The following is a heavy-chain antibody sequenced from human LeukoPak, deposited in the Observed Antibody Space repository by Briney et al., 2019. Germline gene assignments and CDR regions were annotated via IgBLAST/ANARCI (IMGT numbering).Heavy chain of an antibody. CDR1: GFTVSSNY. V-gene: IGHV3-23*01. J-gene: IGHJ4*02. Sequence: GGSLRLSCAASGFTVSSNYMSWVRQAPGKGLEWVSAISGSGGSTYYADSVKGRFTISRDNSKNTLYLQMSSLRAEDTAVYYCAKDRSGRQQLVTSFDYWGQGTLVTVSS. CDR3: AKDRSGRQQLVTSFDY. CDR2: ISGSGGST. D-gene: IGHD6-13*01.